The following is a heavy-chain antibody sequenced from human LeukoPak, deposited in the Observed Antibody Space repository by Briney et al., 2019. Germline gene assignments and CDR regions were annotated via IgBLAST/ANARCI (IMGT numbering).Heavy chain of an antibody. V-gene: IGHV4-4*07. CDR2: TYTSGST. D-gene: IGHD6-6*01. J-gene: IGHJ3*02. Sequence: PSETLSLTCTVSGGSISSYYWSWIRQPPGKGLEWIGRTYTSGSTNYNPSLKSRVTMSVDTSKNQFSLKLSSVTAADTAVYYCARDRGIAARRQAFDIWGQGTMVTVSS. CDR1: GGSISSYY. CDR3: ARDRGIAARRQAFDI.